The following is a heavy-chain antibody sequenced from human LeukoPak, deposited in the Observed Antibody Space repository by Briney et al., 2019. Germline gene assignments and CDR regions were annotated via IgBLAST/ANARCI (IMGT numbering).Heavy chain of an antibody. J-gene: IGHJ6*02. V-gene: IGHV1-2*02. Sequence: ASVKVSCKASGYIFTAYYMHWVRQAPGQGLEWMGWINANSGGINYAQKFQGRVTMTRDTSISTAYMELSRLRSDDTAVYYCARDYGDYGGYYYGMDVWGQGTTVTVSS. CDR1: GYIFTAYY. CDR3: ARDYGDYGGYYYGMDV. D-gene: IGHD4-17*01. CDR2: INANSGGI.